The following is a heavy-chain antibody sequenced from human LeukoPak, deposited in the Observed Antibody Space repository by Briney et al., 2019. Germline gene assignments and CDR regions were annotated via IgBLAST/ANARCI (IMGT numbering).Heavy chain of an antibody. D-gene: IGHD5-12*01. CDR3: AKDNPTSVPSHLSGTPREFDY. CDR1: GFTFSSYA. J-gene: IGHJ4*02. CDR2: ISGSGGST. V-gene: IGHV3-23*01. Sequence: GGSLRLSCAASGFTFSSYAMSWVRQAPGKGLEWVSAISGSGGSTYYADSVKGRFTISRDNSKNTLYLQMNSLRAEDTAVYYCAKDNPTSVPSHLSGTPREFDYWGQGTLVTVSS.